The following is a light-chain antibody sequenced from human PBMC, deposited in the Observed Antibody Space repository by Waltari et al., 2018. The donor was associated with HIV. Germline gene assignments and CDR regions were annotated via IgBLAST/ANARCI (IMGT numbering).Light chain of an antibody. CDR1: QDISNY. CDR3: QKYNSVPPA. Sequence: DVQMTQSPSSLSPSVGDRITITCRASQDISNYLAWYQQKPGKVPKILIYAASTLRSGVPSRFSGSGSGTDFTLTISSLQPEDVATYYCQKYNSVPPAFGQGTKVEIK. J-gene: IGKJ1*01. CDR2: AAS. V-gene: IGKV1-27*01.